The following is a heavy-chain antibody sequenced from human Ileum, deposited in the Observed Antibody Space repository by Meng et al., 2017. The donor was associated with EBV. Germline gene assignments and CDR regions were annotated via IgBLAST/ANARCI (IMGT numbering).Heavy chain of an antibody. D-gene: IGHD4-17*01. CDR2: IYHSGST. V-gene: IGHV4-4*02. Sequence: QVLPQESGPALVEPSGTLSLTCAVSGDSISSNNWWSWVRQPPGKGLEWIGEIYHSGSTNYNPSFKSRVTMSVDKSKNQISLNLSSVTAADTAVYYCASGRDYAWHSWGRGTLVTVSS. CDR3: ASGRDYAWHS. CDR1: GDSISSNNW. J-gene: IGHJ4*02.